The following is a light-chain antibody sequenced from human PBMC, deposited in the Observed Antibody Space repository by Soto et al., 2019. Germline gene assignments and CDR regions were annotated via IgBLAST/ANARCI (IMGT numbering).Light chain of an antibody. CDR2: GAS. Sequence: ENVLTQSPGTLSLSPGERATLSCRASQVTSRYLSWYQQRPGQAPRLLIYGASSRDPGIPDRFSGSGSGTDFTLTISRLEPEDFAVYYCQQYSTSPISFGQGTRLEIK. CDR3: QQYSTSPIS. J-gene: IGKJ5*01. V-gene: IGKV3-20*01. CDR1: QVTSRY.